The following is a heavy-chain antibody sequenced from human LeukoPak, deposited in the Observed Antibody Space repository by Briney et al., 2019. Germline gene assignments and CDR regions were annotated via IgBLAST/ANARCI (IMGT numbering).Heavy chain of an antibody. V-gene: IGHV5-51*01. J-gene: IGHJ4*02. CDR3: ATTSGSYFSDFDY. Sequence: GESLKISCKGSGYSFTSYWIGWVRQMPGKGLEWMGIIYPGDSDTSYSPSFQGQVTISADKSISTAYLQWSSLKASDTAMYYCATTSGSYFSDFDYWGQGTLVTVSS. CDR2: IYPGDSDT. D-gene: IGHD3-10*01. CDR1: GYSFTSYW.